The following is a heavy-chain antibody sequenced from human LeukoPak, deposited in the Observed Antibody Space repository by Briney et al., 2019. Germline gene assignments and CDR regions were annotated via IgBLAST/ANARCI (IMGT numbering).Heavy chain of an antibody. CDR2: ISYDGSNK. V-gene: IGHV3-30-3*01. D-gene: IGHD5-12*01. CDR1: GFTFSSYA. Sequence: PGRSLRLSCAASGFTFSSYAMHWVRQAPGKGLEWVAVISYDGSNKYYADSVKGRFTISRDNSKNTLYLQMNSLRAEDTAVYYCARDYADGGYDVSFDYWGQGPLDTVSS. CDR3: ARDYADGGYDVSFDY. J-gene: IGHJ4*02.